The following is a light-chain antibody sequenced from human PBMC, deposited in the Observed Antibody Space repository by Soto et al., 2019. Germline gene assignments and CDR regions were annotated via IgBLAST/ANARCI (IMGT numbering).Light chain of an antibody. J-gene: IGKJ1*01. CDR2: GAS. V-gene: IGKV3-15*01. CDR1: QSVSSN. CDR3: QQYNNWRPWT. Sequence: EIVMTQSPATLSVSPGERATLSCRASQSVSSNLAWYQQKPGQAPRLLIYGASTRATGIPARFSGSGSGTEFTLNISSLQYEDFAVYFCQQYNNWRPWTFGQGTKVEIK.